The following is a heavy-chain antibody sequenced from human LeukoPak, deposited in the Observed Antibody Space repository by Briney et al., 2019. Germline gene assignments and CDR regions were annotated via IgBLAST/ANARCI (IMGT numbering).Heavy chain of an antibody. D-gene: IGHD2-2*02. CDR1: GYTFTGYY. Sequence: ASVKVSCKASGYTFTGYYMHWVRQAPGQGLKWMGWINPNSGGTNYAQKFQGRVTMTRDTSISTAYMELSRLRSDDTAVYYCARGYCSSTSCYTVDYWGQGTLVTVSS. CDR3: ARGYCSSTSCYTVDY. CDR2: INPNSGGT. J-gene: IGHJ4*02. V-gene: IGHV1-2*02.